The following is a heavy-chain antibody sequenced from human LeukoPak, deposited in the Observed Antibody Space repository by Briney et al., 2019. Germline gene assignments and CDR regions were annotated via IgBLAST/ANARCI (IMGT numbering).Heavy chain of an antibody. CDR1: GFTFRDYG. CDR3: AKPRPYCSSTTCPPNYYYGMDV. J-gene: IGHJ6*02. V-gene: IGHV3-23*01. D-gene: IGHD2-2*01. CDR2: ISGSGGST. Sequence: GGSLRLSCAASGFTFRDYGMHWVRQAPGKGLEWVSAISGSGGSTYYADSVKGRFTISRDKSKNTLYLQMNSLTAEDTAIYYCAKPRPYCSSTTCPPNYYYGMDVWGQGTTVTVSS.